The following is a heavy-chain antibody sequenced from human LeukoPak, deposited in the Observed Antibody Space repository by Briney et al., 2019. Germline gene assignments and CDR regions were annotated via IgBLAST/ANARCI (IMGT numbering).Heavy chain of an antibody. Sequence: PSETLSLTCTVSGDSISNYYWSWIRQTPGKGLEWIGYIHTSGSTYYNPSLKSRVTISVDTSKNQFSLKLSSVTAADTAVYYCARGYYDTSACSNPFDFWGQGTLVTVSS. D-gene: IGHD3-22*01. V-gene: IGHV4-4*09. J-gene: IGHJ4*02. CDR1: GDSISNYY. CDR3: ARGYYDTSACSNPFDF. CDR2: IHTSGST.